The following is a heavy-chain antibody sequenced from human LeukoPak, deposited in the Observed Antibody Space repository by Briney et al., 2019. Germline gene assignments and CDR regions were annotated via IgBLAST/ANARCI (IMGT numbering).Heavy chain of an antibody. CDR3: ARIFGS. V-gene: IGHV4-31*03. Sequence: SQTLSLTCTVSGGSISSGGYYWSWIRQHPGKGLEWIVDTFHTGKTNYNPSLRSRATISLDTSKSQFSLRLTSMTAADTAVYYCARIFGSWGQGILVTVSS. J-gene: IGHJ4*02. CDR2: TFHTGKT. CDR1: GGSISSGGYY.